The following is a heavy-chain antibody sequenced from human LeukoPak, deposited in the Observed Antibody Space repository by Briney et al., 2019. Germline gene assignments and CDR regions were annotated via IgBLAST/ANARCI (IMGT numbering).Heavy chain of an antibody. J-gene: IGHJ4*02. Sequence: ASVKVSCKVSGYTLTELSMHWVRQAPGKGLEWMGGFDPEDGETIYAQKFQGRVTMTEDTSTDTAYMELSSLRSEDTAVYYCARVSSGATTVDYWGQGTLVTVSS. CDR2: FDPEDGET. V-gene: IGHV1-24*01. D-gene: IGHD1-26*01. CDR3: ARVSSGATTVDY. CDR1: GYTLTELS.